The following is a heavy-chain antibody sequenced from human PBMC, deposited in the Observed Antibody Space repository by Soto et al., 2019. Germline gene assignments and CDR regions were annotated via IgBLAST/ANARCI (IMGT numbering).Heavy chain of an antibody. J-gene: IGHJ4*02. CDR1: GYTFTSYG. Sequence: QVPLVQSGAEVKKPGASVKVSCKASGYTFTSYGISWVRQAPGQGLEWMGWISAYNGNTNYAQKLQGRVTMTTDTSTSTAYMELRSLRSDDTAVYYCARRQPDYYYYDSSGYNAYYFDYWGQGTLVTVSS. D-gene: IGHD3-22*01. CDR2: ISAYNGNT. V-gene: IGHV1-18*04. CDR3: ARRQPDYYYYDSSGYNAYYFDY.